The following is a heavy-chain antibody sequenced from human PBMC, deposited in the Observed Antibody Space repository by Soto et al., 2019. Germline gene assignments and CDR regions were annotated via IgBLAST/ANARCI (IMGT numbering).Heavy chain of an antibody. J-gene: IGHJ4*02. CDR3: AREEYYYGSGAFFDY. Sequence: QVQLVQSGAEVKKPGSSVKVSCKASGGTFSSYTISWVRQAPGQGLEWMGRIIPILGIANYAQKFQGRVTITADKSTSTAYMERSSLRSDDTAVYYCAREEYYYGSGAFFDYWGQGTLVTVSS. V-gene: IGHV1-69*08. CDR1: GGTFSSYT. CDR2: IIPILGIA. D-gene: IGHD3-10*01.